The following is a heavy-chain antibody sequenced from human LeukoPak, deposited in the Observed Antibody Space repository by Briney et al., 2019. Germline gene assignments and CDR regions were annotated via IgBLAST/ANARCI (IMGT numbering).Heavy chain of an antibody. D-gene: IGHD3-22*01. J-gene: IGHJ3*02. CDR3: ARSAPIYYYDSSGYYGVEAFDI. CDR1: GFTFSSYW. V-gene: IGHV3-20*04. CDR2: INWNGDTT. Sequence: PGGSLRLSCAASGFTFSSYWMSWVRQAPGKGLEWVSGINWNGDTTGYADSVKGRFTISRDNAKSSLYLQMNSLRAEDTALYYCARSAPIYYYDSSGYYGVEAFDIWGQGTVVTVSS.